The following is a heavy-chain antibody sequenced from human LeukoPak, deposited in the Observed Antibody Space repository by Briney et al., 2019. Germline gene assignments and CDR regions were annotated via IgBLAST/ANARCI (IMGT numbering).Heavy chain of an antibody. CDR2: ISAYNGNT. CDR1: GYTFTSYG. CDR3: ARDSSASSSWHVFDY. V-gene: IGHV1-18*04. J-gene: IGHJ4*02. Sequence: ASVKVACKASGYTFTSYGISWVRQAPGQGLEWMGWISAYNGNTNYSQKLQGRVTMTTDTSTSTAYMELRSLRSDDTAVYYCARDSSASSSWHVFDYWGQGTLVTVSS. D-gene: IGHD6-13*01.